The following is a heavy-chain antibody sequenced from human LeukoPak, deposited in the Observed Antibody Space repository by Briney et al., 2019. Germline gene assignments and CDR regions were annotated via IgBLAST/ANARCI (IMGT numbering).Heavy chain of an antibody. CDR2: IYYSGST. V-gene: IGHV4-39*02. J-gene: IGHJ3*02. CDR1: GGSISSSSYY. CDR3: ARDEYYYDSRGPHPDAFDI. D-gene: IGHD3-22*01. Sequence: SETLSLTCTVSGGSISSSSYYWGWIRQPPGKGLEWIGSIYYSGSTYYNPSLKSRVTISVDTSKNQFSLKLSSVTAADTAVYYCARDEYYYDSRGPHPDAFDIWGQGTMVTVSS.